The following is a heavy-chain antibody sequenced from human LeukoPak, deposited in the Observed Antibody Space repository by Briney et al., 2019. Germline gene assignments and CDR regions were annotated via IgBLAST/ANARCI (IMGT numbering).Heavy chain of an antibody. J-gene: IGHJ4*02. Sequence: GGSLRLSCVASGSTFSNYAMSWVRQAPGKGLEWVSGIVNSGGSTYYADSVRGRLTISRDNSKKTVYLQVSSLRGDDTAIYYCAKDRAGYSYGMFDSWGQGTLVTVSS. CDR1: GSTFSNYA. V-gene: IGHV3-23*01. CDR2: IVNSGGST. D-gene: IGHD5-18*01. CDR3: AKDRAGYSYGMFDS.